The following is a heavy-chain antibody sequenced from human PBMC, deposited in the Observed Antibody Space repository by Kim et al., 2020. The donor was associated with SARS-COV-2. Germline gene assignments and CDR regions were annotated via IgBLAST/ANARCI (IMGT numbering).Heavy chain of an antibody. Sequence: GGSLRLSCAASGFTFSSYSMNWVRQAPGKGLEWVSSVSSSSNYIYYADSMKGRFTISRDNAKNSLYLQMNSLRAEDTAVYYCARVGGYCSGRGCSRDAFDIWGHGTMVTVSS. CDR2: VSSSSNYI. J-gene: IGHJ3*02. CDR3: ARVGGYCSGRGCSRDAFDI. V-gene: IGHV3-21*01. D-gene: IGHD2-15*01. CDR1: GFTFSSYS.